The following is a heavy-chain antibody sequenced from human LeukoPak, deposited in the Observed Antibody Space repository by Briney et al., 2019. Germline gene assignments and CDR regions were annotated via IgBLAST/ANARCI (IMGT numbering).Heavy chain of an antibody. CDR2: ISSSSSYI. CDR3: ARESFRDGSRLDP. J-gene: IGHJ5*02. V-gene: IGHV3-21*01. CDR1: GFTFSSYS. Sequence: GGSLRLSCAASGFTFSSYSMNWVRQAPAKGLEWVSSISSSSSYIYYADSVKGRFTISRDNAKNSLYLQMNSLRAEDTAVYYCARESFRDGSRLDPWGQGTLVTVSS. D-gene: IGHD3-10*01.